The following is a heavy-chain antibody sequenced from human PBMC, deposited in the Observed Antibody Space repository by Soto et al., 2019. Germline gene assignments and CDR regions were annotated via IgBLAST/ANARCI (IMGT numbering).Heavy chain of an antibody. J-gene: IGHJ4*02. Sequence: KTSETLSLTCAVYGGSFSGYYWSWIRQPPGKGLEWIGEINHSGSTNYNPSLKSRVTISVDTSKNQFSLKLSSVTAADTAVYYCARLVGVAISPWGQGTLVTVSS. D-gene: IGHD2-21*01. CDR3: ARLVGVAISP. V-gene: IGHV4-34*01. CDR1: GGSFSGYY. CDR2: INHSGST.